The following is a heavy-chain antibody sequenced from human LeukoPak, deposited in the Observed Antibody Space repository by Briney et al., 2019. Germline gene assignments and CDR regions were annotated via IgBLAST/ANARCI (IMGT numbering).Heavy chain of an antibody. CDR3: AKDLGTRSIAAAGYFDY. D-gene: IGHD6-13*01. CDR2: IWYDGSNK. J-gene: IGHJ4*02. Sequence: GGSLRLSCAAYGLTVSSEYLAWVRQAPGKGLEWVAIIWYDGSNKYYADAVQGRFTISRDNSKNTLYLQMNSLRAEDTAVYYCAKDLGTRSIAAAGYFDYWGQGTLVTVSS. CDR1: GLTVSSEY. V-gene: IGHV3-33*06.